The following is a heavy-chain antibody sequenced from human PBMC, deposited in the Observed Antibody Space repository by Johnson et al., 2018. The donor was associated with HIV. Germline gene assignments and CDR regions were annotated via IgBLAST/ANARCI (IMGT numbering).Heavy chain of an antibody. V-gene: IGHV3-64*01. CDR2: ISSNGGST. CDR1: GFTFSSYA. Sequence: MLLVESGGGLVQPGGSLRLSCAASGFTFSSYAMHWVRQAPGKGLEYVSAISSNGGSTYYANSVKGRFTISRDNSKNTLYLQMGSLRAEDMAVYYCARRDNDAFDIWGHGTMVTVSS. J-gene: IGHJ3*02. CDR3: ARRDNDAFDI.